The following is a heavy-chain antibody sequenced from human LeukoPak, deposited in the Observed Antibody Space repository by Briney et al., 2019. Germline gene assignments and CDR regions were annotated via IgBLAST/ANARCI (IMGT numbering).Heavy chain of an antibody. Sequence: GGSLRLSCAASGFRFSTFWISWVRHAPGKGLDWVANINQNGGVKHYVDSVKGRFTISRYNAKNSLYLQMTSLRADDTAVYYCATSDDAAGTSWGQGTLVTVSS. J-gene: IGHJ5*02. D-gene: IGHD6-25*01. CDR2: INQNGGVK. V-gene: IGHV3-7*01. CDR3: ATSDDAAGTS. CDR1: GFRFSTFW.